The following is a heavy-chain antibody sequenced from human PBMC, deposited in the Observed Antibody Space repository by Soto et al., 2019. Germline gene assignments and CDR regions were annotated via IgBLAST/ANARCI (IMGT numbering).Heavy chain of an antibody. V-gene: IGHV3-23*01. Sequence: GGSLRLSCAASGFTFSSYAMSWVRQAPGKGLEWVSHISGSGGSTHYADSVKGRLTISRDNSKNTLYLQMNSLRAEDTAVYYCAKESYCSSSRCWGDNWFDPWGQGTLVTVSS. CDR3: AKESYCSSSRCWGDNWFDP. D-gene: IGHD2-2*01. CDR1: GFTFSSYA. J-gene: IGHJ5*02. CDR2: ISGSGGST.